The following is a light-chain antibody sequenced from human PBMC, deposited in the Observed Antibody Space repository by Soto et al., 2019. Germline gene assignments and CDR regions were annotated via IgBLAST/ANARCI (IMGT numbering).Light chain of an antibody. V-gene: IGKV3-11*01. Sequence: EIVLIQSPATLSLSPGEGATLSCRASQSVSNSLAWYQQNPGQAPRLLIYDASTRATGIPARFSGSGSGTDFTLTISSLEPEDFAVYYCQQRSNWPLTFGGGTKVEIK. CDR1: QSVSNS. CDR2: DAS. CDR3: QQRSNWPLT. J-gene: IGKJ4*01.